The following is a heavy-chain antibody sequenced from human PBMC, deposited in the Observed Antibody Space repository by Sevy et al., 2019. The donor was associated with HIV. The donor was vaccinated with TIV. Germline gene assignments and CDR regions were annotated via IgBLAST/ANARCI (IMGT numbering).Heavy chain of an antibody. CDR1: GFPFSNYK. V-gene: IGHV3-48*01. D-gene: IGHD4-17*01. Sequence: GGSLRLSCEASGFPFSNYKMTWVRQAPGKGLEWVSSINFRSSAIYYADSVKGRFTISRVNAKNSLFLLMNSLRAEDTAVYYCATTTVNTHFQSWGQGALVTVSS. CDR3: ATTTVNTHFQS. CDR2: INFRSSAI. J-gene: IGHJ4*02.